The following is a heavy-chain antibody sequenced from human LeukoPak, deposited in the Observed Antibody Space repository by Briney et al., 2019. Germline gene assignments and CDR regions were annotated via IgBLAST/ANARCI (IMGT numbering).Heavy chain of an antibody. J-gene: IGHJ4*02. CDR2: IHHSGIT. V-gene: IGHV4-34*01. Sequence: SETLSLTCGVSDGSFSGFYCSWIRQVPGKGLEWLGEIHHSGITNYNPSLRSRLTLSEDTPNTQFSLKLTSVTAADTALYFCARGHSTSGFDIWGRGTQVTVSS. CDR1: DGSFSGFY. CDR3: ARGHSTSGFDI. D-gene: IGHD2-2*01.